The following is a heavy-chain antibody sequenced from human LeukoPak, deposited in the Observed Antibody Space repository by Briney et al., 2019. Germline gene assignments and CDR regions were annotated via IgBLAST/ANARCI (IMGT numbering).Heavy chain of an antibody. CDR2: INPNSGGT. D-gene: IGHD2-2*01. J-gene: IGHJ5*02. Sequence: EASVKVSCKASGYTLTGYYMHWVRQAPGQGLEWMGWINPNSGGTNYAQKFQGRVTMTRDTSISTAYIELSRLRSDDKAVYYCARDYGGIVVVPAAILNWFDPWGEGTLVTVSS. CDR1: GYTLTGYY. CDR3: ARDYGGIVVVPAAILNWFDP. V-gene: IGHV1-2*02.